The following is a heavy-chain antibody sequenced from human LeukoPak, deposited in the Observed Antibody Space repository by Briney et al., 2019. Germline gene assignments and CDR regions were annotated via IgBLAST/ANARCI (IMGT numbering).Heavy chain of an antibody. CDR2: ISAYNGNT. CDR3: AREPITMMGIVRFDY. V-gene: IGHV1-18*01. D-gene: IGHD3-22*01. J-gene: IGHJ4*02. CDR1: GYTFTSYG. Sequence: GASVKVSCKASGYTFTSYGISWVRQAPGQGLEWMGWISAYNGNTNYAQKLQGRVTMTTDTSTSTAYMELRSLRSDDTAVYYCAREPITMMGIVRFDYWGQGTLVTVSS.